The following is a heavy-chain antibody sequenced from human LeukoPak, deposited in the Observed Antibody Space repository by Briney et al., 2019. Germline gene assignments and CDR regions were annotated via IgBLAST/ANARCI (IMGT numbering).Heavy chain of an antibody. J-gene: IGHJ4*02. CDR1: GFTFSSYA. V-gene: IGHV3-30-3*02. Sequence: PGGPLRLSCAASGFTFSSYAMHWVRQAPGKGLEWVAVISYDGSNKYYADSVKGRFTISRDNSKNTLYLQMNSLRAEDTAVYYCARGQQLFQPNFDYWGQGTLVTVSS. CDR2: ISYDGSNK. D-gene: IGHD6-13*01. CDR3: ARGQQLFQPNFDY.